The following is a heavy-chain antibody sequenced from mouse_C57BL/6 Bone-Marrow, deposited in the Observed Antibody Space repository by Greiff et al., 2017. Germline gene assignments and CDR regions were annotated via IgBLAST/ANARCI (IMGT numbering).Heavy chain of an antibody. Sequence: VQLQQSGPELVKPGASVKISCKASGYSFTGYYMNWVKQSPEKSLEWIGEINPSTGGTTYNQKFKAKATLTVDTSSSTAYMQLKSLTSEDSAVYYCAREGLYYDYFYFDYWGQGTTLTVSS. D-gene: IGHD2-4*01. CDR1: GYSFTGYY. CDR3: AREGLYYDYFYFDY. CDR2: INPSTGGT. V-gene: IGHV1-42*01. J-gene: IGHJ2*01.